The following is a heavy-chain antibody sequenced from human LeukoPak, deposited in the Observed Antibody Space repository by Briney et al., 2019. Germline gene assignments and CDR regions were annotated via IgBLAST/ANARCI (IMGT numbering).Heavy chain of an antibody. V-gene: IGHV3-15*01. D-gene: IGHD3-16*01. J-gene: IGHJ4*02. Sequence: KAGGSLRLSCAASGLTFSNAWMSWDRQAPGEGLEWVGRIKRKTDGETTEYVAPVKGRFTISRDDSKNTLYLQMNSLKTEDTGVYYCATASSGLFYWGQGTLVTVSS. CDR1: GLTFSNAW. CDR2: IKRKTDGETT. CDR3: ATASSGLFY.